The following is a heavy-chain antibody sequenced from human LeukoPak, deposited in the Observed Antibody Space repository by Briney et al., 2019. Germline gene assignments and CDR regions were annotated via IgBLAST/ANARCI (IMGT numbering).Heavy chain of an antibody. CDR3: ARDYGGSYYDTKSFDY. V-gene: IGHV4-39*07. CDR1: GGSISSSSYY. CDR2: IYYSGST. D-gene: IGHD1-26*01. Sequence: SETLSLTCTVSGGSISSSSYYWGWIRQPPGKGLEWIGSIYYSGSTYYNPSLKSRVTISVDTSKNQFSLKLSSVTAADTAVYYCARDYGGSYYDTKSFDYWGQGTLVTVSS. J-gene: IGHJ4*02.